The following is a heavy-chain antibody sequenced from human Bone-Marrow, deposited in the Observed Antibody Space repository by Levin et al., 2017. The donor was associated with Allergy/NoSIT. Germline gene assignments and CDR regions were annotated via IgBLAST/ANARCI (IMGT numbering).Heavy chain of an antibody. J-gene: IGHJ4*02. Sequence: VASVKVSCKASGGTSSSYAITWVRQAPGQGLEWMGGIIPVFGTPHYAQKFQGRVTITADESTSTSYMELSSLRSEDTALYYCARGWYDTNFDYWGQGTLVTVSS. D-gene: IGHD1-14*01. V-gene: IGHV1-69*13. CDR1: GGTSSSYA. CDR3: ARGWYDTNFDY. CDR2: IIPVFGTP.